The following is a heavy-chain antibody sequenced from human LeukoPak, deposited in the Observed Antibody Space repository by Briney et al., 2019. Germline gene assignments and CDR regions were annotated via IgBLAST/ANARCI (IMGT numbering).Heavy chain of an antibody. CDR2: ISAYNGNT. CDR1: GYTFTSYG. J-gene: IGHJ4*02. V-gene: IGHV1-18*01. D-gene: IGHD2-2*01. CDR3: ARDPLGYCSSTSCHPRGEIDY. Sequence: ASVKVSCKASGYTFTSYGISWVRQAPGQGLEWMGWISAYNGNTNYAQRLQGRVTMTTDTSTSTAYMELRSLRSDDTAVHYCARDPLGYCSSTSCHPRGEIDYWGQGTLVTVSS.